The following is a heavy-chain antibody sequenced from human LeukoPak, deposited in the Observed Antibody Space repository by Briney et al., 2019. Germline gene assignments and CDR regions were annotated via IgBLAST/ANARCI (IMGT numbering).Heavy chain of an antibody. CDR2: ISGTGGST. V-gene: IGHV3-23*01. Sequence: PGGSLRLSCAASGFTFSSYAMSWVRQAPGKGLEWVSVISGTGGSTYYADSVKGRFSISRDSSKNTLYLQMNSLRAEDTAVYYCAASRGAPQYFQHWGQGTLVTASS. CDR1: GFTFSSYA. J-gene: IGHJ1*01. CDR3: AASRGAPQYFQH. D-gene: IGHD1-26*01.